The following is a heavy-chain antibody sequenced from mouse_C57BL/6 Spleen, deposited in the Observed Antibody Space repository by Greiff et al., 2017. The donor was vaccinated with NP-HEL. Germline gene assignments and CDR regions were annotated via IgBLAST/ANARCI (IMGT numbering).Heavy chain of an antibody. CDR2: IYPSSGNT. CDR1: GYTFTSYG. Sequence: QVQLKQSGAELARPGASVKLSCKASGYTFTSYGISWVKQRPGQGLEWIGEIYPSSGNTYYNEKFKGKATLTADKSSSTAYMELRSLTSEDSAVYFWARGPGEDYWGQGTSVTVSS. J-gene: IGHJ4*01. V-gene: IGHV1-81*01. CDR3: ARGPGEDY.